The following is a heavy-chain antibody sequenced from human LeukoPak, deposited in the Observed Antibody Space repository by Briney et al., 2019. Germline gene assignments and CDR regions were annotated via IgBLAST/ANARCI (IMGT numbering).Heavy chain of an antibody. CDR2: ISYDGSNK. Sequence: GGSLRLSCAASGFTFSSYVMQWVRQAPGQGLEWVAVISYDGSNKYYADSVKGRFTISRDNSKNTLYLQMNSLGAEDTAVYYCASSSSWYLDFDSWGQGTLVTVSS. D-gene: IGHD6-13*01. CDR1: GFTFSSYV. J-gene: IGHJ4*02. V-gene: IGHV3-30-3*01. CDR3: ASSSSWYLDFDS.